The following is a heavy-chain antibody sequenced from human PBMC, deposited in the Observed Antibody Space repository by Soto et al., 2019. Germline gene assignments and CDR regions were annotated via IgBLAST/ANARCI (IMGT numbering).Heavy chain of an antibody. V-gene: IGHV3-21*01. CDR3: ARDRCRGDSCYRTSAFDI. D-gene: IGHD2-15*01. Sequence: GGALRLSCAASGFNFSSYTMNWVRQAPGKGLEWVSSISSSSRYIYYADSVKGRFTISRDDAKNSLYLQMNSLRAEDTAVYYCARDRCRGDSCYRTSAFDIWGQGTMVTASS. CDR2: ISSSSRYI. CDR1: GFNFSSYT. J-gene: IGHJ3*02.